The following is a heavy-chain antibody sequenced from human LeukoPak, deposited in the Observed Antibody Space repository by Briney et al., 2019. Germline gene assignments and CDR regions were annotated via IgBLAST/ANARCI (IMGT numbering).Heavy chain of an antibody. CDR2: IWYDGSNK. CDR3: ARGYGDYLDY. CDR1: GFTFSSYG. J-gene: IGHJ4*02. D-gene: IGHD4-17*01. Sequence: GRCLRLSCAASGFTFSSYGMRWVRQAPGKWLEWVAVIWYDGSNKYYADSVKGRFTISRDNSKNTLYLQMNSLRAEDTAVYYCARGYGDYLDYWGQGTLVTVSS. V-gene: IGHV3-30*19.